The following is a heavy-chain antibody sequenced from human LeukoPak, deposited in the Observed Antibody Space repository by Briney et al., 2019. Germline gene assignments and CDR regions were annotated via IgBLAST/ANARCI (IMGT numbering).Heavy chain of an antibody. J-gene: IGHJ4*02. CDR1: GNSFTCYW. CDR3: ARGSYVWGSYLYD. CDR2: IYSGDSDT. Sequence: GESLKISYTASGNSFTCYWIGWVRQLPGKGLEWMGIIYSGDSDTRYSPSYQGQATISADKSISTAYLQWGSLKAADTAMYYCARGSYVWGSYLYDWGQGTLVTVSS. V-gene: IGHV5-51*01. D-gene: IGHD3-16*02.